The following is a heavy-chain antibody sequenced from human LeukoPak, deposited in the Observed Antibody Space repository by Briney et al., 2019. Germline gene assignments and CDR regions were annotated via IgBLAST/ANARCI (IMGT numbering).Heavy chain of an antibody. CDR2: ISSSSSYI. V-gene: IGHV3-21*01. CDR1: GFTFSSYI. CDR3: ARGGIYDSSGYYWGFDY. J-gene: IGHJ4*02. Sequence: GGSLRLSCAASGFTFSSYIMNWVRQAPGKGLEWVSSISSSSSYIYYADSVKGRFTISRDNAKNSLYLQMNSLRAEDTAVYYCARGGIYDSSGYYWGFDYWGQGTLVTVSS. D-gene: IGHD3-22*01.